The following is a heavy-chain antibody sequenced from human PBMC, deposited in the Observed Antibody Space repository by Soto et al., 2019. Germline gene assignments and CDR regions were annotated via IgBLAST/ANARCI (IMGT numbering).Heavy chain of an antibody. CDR1: GYSFTSYW. V-gene: IGHV5-51*01. CDR3: ARTIPVRKYYYHYYMAV. Sequence: GESLKISCKGSGYSFTSYWIGWVRQMPGKGLEWMGIIYPGDSDTRYSPSFQGQVTISADKSISTAYLQWSSLKASDTAIYFFARTIPVRKYYYHYYMAVWGKGTTVTVSS. J-gene: IGHJ6*03. CDR2: IYPGDSDT. D-gene: IGHD3-3*01.